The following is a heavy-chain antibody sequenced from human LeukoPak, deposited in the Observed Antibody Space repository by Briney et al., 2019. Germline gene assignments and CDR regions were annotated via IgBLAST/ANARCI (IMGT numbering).Heavy chain of an antibody. CDR3: ASESYNWNYAFDY. V-gene: IGHV3-66*01. J-gene: IGHJ4*02. D-gene: IGHD1-7*01. Sequence: GGSLRLSCTASGFTVSKNYMSWVRQAQGKWLEWVSVIYSGGSTYYADPLKGRFTVSRDNAKNSLYLQMNSLRAEDTAVYYCASESYNWNYAFDYWGQGILVTVSS. CDR1: GFTVSKNY. CDR2: IYSGGST.